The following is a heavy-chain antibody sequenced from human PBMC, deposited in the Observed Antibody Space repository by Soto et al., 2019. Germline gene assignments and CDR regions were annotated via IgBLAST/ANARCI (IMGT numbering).Heavy chain of an antibody. CDR2: IYYSGST. CDR3: ARGGLYYDRSDYYSYYFDY. D-gene: IGHD3-22*01. J-gene: IGHJ4*02. CDR1: GGSISSYY. Sequence: QVQLQESGPGLVKPSETLSLICTVSGGSISSYYWSWIRQPPGKGLEWIGYIYYSGSTNYNPSLKSRVTISVDTSKNQFSLKLSSVTAADTAVYYCARGGLYYDRSDYYSYYFDYWGQGTLVTVSS. V-gene: IGHV4-59*01.